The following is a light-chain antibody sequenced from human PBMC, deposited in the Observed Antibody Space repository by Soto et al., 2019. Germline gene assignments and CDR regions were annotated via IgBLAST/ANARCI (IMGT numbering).Light chain of an antibody. J-gene: IGKJ3*01. CDR3: QQYFNWPLTWT. CDR2: GAS. V-gene: IGKV3-15*01. CDR1: QSIRTN. Sequence: EIVLTQSPATLSVSAGGTVTLSCRASQSIRTNVAWYQQIPGQTPRLLVYGASTRATGVPARFSGSGSGIEFTLTISSLQSEYSAFYYCQQYFNWPLTWTFGPGT.